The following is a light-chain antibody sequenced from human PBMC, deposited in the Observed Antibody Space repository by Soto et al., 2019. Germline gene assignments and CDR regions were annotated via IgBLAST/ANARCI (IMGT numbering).Light chain of an antibody. CDR1: SSDVGRYNY. CDR2: EVS. J-gene: IGLJ1*01. CDR3: SSYAGSNNFDV. Sequence: QSVLTQPPSASGSPGQSVTISCTGTSSDVGRYNYVSWYQQHPGKAPKPIIYEVSKRPSGVPDRFSGSKSGNTASLTVSGLQAEDEADYYCSSYAGSNNFDVFGTGTKLTVL. V-gene: IGLV2-8*01.